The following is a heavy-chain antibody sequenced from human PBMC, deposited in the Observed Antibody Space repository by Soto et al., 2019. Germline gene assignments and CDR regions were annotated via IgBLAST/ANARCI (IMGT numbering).Heavy chain of an antibody. Sequence: QVQLVQSGAEVKKPGASVKVSCKASGYTFTSYAMHWVRQAPGQRLEWMGWINAGNGNTKYSKKFKGRVTITRDTAASTAYMELSSLRSEDTAVYYCASEYCSGGSCPPYYGMDVWGQGTTVTVSS. CDR2: INAGNGNT. J-gene: IGHJ6*02. V-gene: IGHV1-3*01. CDR3: ASEYCSGGSCPPYYGMDV. CDR1: GYTFTSYA. D-gene: IGHD2-15*01.